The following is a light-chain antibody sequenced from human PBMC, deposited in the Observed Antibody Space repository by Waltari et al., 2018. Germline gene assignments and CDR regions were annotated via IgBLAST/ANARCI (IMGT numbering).Light chain of an antibody. Sequence: DIQMTQSPSSLSASVGDRVTIPRQASQDISNYLNWYQQKPGKAPKALIYDAFNLETGVPSRFRGSGSGTDFTLTISSLQPEDVATYYCQQYDNVPFTFGPGTKVDIK. CDR3: QQYDNVPFT. V-gene: IGKV1-33*01. CDR1: QDISNY. J-gene: IGKJ3*01. CDR2: DAF.